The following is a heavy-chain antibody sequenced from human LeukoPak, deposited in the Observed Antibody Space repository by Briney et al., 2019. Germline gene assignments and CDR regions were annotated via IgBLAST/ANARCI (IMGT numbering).Heavy chain of an antibody. V-gene: IGHV1-69*04. J-gene: IGHJ6*02. CDR3: VRDRTYCSGGSCYPYYYYGMDV. D-gene: IGHD2-15*01. Sequence: ASVKVSCKASGGTFSSYAISWVRQAPGQGLEWMGRIIPIFGIANYAQKFQGRVTITADKSTSTAYMELSSLRSEDTAVYYCVRDRTYCSGGSCYPYYYYGMDVWGQGTTVTVSS. CDR1: GGTFSSYA. CDR2: IIPIFGIA.